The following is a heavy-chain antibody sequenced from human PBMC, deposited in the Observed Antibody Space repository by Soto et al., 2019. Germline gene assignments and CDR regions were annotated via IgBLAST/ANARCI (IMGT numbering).Heavy chain of an antibody. CDR1: GVTFSSYG. CDR3: AKMVPHSSSPKPVRLDY. J-gene: IGHJ4*02. Sequence: HPGGSLRLSCAASGVTFSSYGMDGVRKAQGKGLEWVAVISYDGSNKYYADSVKGRFTISRDNSKNTLYLQMNSLRAEDTAVYYCAKMVPHSSSPKPVRLDYWGQGTLVTVSS. D-gene: IGHD6-13*01. V-gene: IGHV3-30*18. CDR2: ISYDGSNK.